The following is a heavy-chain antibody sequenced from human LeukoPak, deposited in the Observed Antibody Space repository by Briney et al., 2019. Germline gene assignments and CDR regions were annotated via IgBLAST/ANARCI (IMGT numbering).Heavy chain of an antibody. Sequence: ASVKVSCKASGYTFTGNYMHWVRQAPGQGLEWMGWINPNSGGTNYAQKFQGRVTMTRDTSISTAYMELSRLRSDDTAVYYCARDGAYCSSTSCYGVIWFDPWGQGTLVTVSS. V-gene: IGHV1-2*02. CDR3: ARDGAYCSSTSCYGVIWFDP. J-gene: IGHJ5*02. CDR1: GYTFTGNY. CDR2: INPNSGGT. D-gene: IGHD2-2*01.